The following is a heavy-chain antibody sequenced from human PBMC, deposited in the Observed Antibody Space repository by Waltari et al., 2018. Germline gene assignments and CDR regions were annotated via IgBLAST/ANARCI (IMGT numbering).Heavy chain of an antibody. D-gene: IGHD4-17*01. CDR1: EFTFCLYW. CDR2: SNSDGSSI. V-gene: IGHV3-74*01. Sequence: EVQLVESGGGLVQPGGSLRLSCEASEFTFCLYWMPWVRQVPGKGLEWVSRSNSDGSSISYADSVKGRFTISKDNARNTVYLQMNSLRAEDTAIYYCARGARRTSQTTGWWYFDVWGRGTLLTVSS. CDR3: ARGARRTSQTTGWWYFDV. J-gene: IGHJ2*01.